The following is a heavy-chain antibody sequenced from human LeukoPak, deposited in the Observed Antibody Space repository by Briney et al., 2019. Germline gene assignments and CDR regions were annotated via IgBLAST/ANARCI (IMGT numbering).Heavy chain of an antibody. J-gene: IGHJ5*02. CDR2: INHSGST. D-gene: IGHD3-22*01. CDR1: GGSFSGYY. CDR3: ARGDYYDSSGYYGWFDP. Sequence: SETLSLTCAVYGGSFSGYYWSWIGQPPGKGLEWIGEINHSGSTNYNPSLKSRVTISVDTSKNQFSLKLSSVTAADTAVYYCARGDYYDSSGYYGWFDPSGQGTLVTVSS. V-gene: IGHV4-34*01.